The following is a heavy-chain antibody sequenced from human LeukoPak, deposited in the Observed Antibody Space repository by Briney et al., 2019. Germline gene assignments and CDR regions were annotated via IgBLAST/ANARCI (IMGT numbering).Heavy chain of an antibody. D-gene: IGHD2-2*01. CDR1: GFRFGRDW. CDR2: VKQDGTEK. Sequence: GRSLRLTCVASGFRFGRDWISWVRQAPGKGLEWVACVKQDGTEKNYVVSVWGRFTVSVDNGKNSLYLQMNSLRAEDTAKYYCATLDSTKSVLWGRGTAVIVSS. J-gene: IGHJ1*01. V-gene: IGHV3-7*01. CDR3: ATLDSTKSVL.